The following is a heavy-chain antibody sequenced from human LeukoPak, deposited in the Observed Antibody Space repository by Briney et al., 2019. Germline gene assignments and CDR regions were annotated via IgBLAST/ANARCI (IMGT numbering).Heavy chain of an antibody. CDR3: ARVCPMITIFGVVNGAFDI. CDR2: ISISSSYI. J-gene: IGHJ3*02. CDR1: GFTFSSYS. Sequence: GGSLRLSCAASGFTFSSYSMNWVRQAPGKGLEWVSSISISSSYIYYADSVKGRFTISRDNAKNSLYLQMNILRAEDTAVYYCARVCPMITIFGVVNGAFDIWGQGTMVTVCS. V-gene: IGHV3-21*01. D-gene: IGHD3-3*01.